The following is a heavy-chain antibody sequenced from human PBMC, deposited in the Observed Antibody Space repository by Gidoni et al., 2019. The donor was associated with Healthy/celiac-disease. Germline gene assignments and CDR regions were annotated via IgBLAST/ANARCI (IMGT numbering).Heavy chain of an antibody. Sequence: QVTLKESGPPLVKPTQTFTLTCTSSGFSLSTSGIRVSWIRQTPGKALEWLARLDWDDDKCYSTSLKTRLTISKDTSKNQVVLTMTNMDPVDTATYYCARTTYYYDISGYYYIYYFDYWGQGTLVTVSS. CDR3: ARTTYYYDISGYYYIYYFDY. J-gene: IGHJ4*02. CDR1: GFSLSTSGIR. CDR2: LDWDDDK. V-gene: IGHV2-70*04. D-gene: IGHD3-22*01.